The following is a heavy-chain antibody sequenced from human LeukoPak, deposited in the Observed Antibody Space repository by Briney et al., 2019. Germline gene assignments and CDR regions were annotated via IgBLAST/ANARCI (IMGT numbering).Heavy chain of an antibody. V-gene: IGHV1-69*05. CDR2: IIPIFGTA. J-gene: IGHJ6*03. CDR1: GYTFTGYY. CDR3: ARVTTMVRGVNYYYYYMDV. Sequence: ASVKVSCKASGYTFTGYYMHWVRQAPGQGLEWMGGIIPIFGTANYAQKFQGRVTITTDESTSTAYMELSSLRSEDTAVYYCARVTTMVRGVNYYYYYMDVWGKGTTVTVSS. D-gene: IGHD3-10*01.